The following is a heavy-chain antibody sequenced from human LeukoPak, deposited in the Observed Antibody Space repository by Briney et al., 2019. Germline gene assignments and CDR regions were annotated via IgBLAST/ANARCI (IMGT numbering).Heavy chain of an antibody. V-gene: IGHV3-30*02. CDR3: TTDYSPKWLVDYYYYYMDV. J-gene: IGHJ6*03. D-gene: IGHD6-19*01. CDR2: IRYDGSNK. Sequence: PGGSLRLSCAASGFTFSGYGMYWVRQAPGKGLEWVAFIRYDGSNKYYADSVKGRFTISRDNSKNTLDLQMNSLKTEDTAVYYCTTDYSPKWLVDYYYYYMDVWGKGTTVTVSS. CDR1: GFTFSGYG.